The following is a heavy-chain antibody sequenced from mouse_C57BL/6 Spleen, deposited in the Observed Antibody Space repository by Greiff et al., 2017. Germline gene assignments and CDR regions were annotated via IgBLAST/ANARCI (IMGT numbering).Heavy chain of an antibody. D-gene: IGHD1-1*01. V-gene: IGHV1-69*01. Sequence: QVQLQQPGAELVMPGASVKLSCKASGYTFTSYRMHWVKPRHGQGLEWIGEIDPSDSYTNYNQKFKGKSTLTVDNSSSTAYMQLRRLTVEDSAVDDWSRGEYGCSYVDYWGQGTTLTVSS. CDR1: GYTFTSYR. CDR3: SRGEYGCSYVDY. CDR2: IDPSDSYT. J-gene: IGHJ2*01.